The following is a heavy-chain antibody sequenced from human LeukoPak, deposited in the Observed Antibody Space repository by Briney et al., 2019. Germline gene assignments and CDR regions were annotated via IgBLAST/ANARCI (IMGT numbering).Heavy chain of an antibody. CDR3: ARAGWYYDSSGYYYRRFGAFDI. CDR2: ISYDGSNK. V-gene: IGHV3-30*04. Sequence: GGSLRLSCAASGFTFSSYAMHWVRQAPGKGLEWVAVISYDGSNKYYADSVKGRFTISRDNSKNTLYLQMNSLRAEDTAVYYCARAGWYYDSSGYYYRRFGAFDIWGQGTMVTVSS. CDR1: GFTFSSYA. J-gene: IGHJ3*02. D-gene: IGHD3-22*01.